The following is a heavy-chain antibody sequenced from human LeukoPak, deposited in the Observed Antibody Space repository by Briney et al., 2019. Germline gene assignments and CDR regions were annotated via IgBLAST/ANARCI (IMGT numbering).Heavy chain of an antibody. CDR1: GGTFSSYA. CDR3: ARGIIEDFGGDYYGMDV. V-gene: IGHV1-69*04. D-gene: IGHD3-10*01. Sequence: SEKVSCKASGGTFSSYAISWVRQAPGQGLECMGRIIPILGIANYAQKFQGRVTITADKSTSTAYMELSSLRPEDTAVYYCARGIIEDFGGDYYGMDVWGQGTTVTVSS. CDR2: IIPILGIA. J-gene: IGHJ6*02.